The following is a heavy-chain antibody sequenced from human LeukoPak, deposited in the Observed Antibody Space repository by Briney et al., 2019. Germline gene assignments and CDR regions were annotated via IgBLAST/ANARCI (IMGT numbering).Heavy chain of an antibody. Sequence: ASVKVSCKASGYTFTGYYMHRVQQAPGQGLEWMGRINPNSGGTNYAQKFQGRVTMTRDTSISTAYMELSRLRSDDTAVYYCARDRSTAMAIFDYWGQGTLVTVSS. CDR3: ARDRSTAMAIFDY. V-gene: IGHV1-2*06. CDR2: INPNSGGT. J-gene: IGHJ4*02. D-gene: IGHD5-18*01. CDR1: GYTFTGYY.